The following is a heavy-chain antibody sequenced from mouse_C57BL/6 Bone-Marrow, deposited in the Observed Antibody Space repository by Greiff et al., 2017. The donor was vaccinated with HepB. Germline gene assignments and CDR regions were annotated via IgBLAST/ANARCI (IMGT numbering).Heavy chain of an antibody. CDR1: GYAFTNYL. D-gene: IGHD1-1*01. CDR2: INPGSGGT. J-gene: IGHJ2*01. Sequence: VQLQQSGAELVRPGTSVKVSCKASGYAFTNYLIEWVKQRPGQGLEWIGVINPGSGGTNYNEKFKGKATLTADKSSSTAYMQLSSLTSEDSAVYFCARGYYGSSYRYFDYWGQGTTLTVSS. CDR3: ARGYYGSSYRYFDY. V-gene: IGHV1-54*01.